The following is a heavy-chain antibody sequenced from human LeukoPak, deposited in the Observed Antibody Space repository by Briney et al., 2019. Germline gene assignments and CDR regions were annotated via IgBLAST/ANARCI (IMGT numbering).Heavy chain of an antibody. CDR1: GFTFSSYG. CDR3: TKGFYDSGSSLSALDH. Sequence: GGSLRLSCAASGFTFSSYGMSWVRQAPGKGRQWVSGISVSGGTTHYADSVKGRFTISRDNSKHTLYLQMNSLRAEDTALYYCTKGFYDSGSSLSALDHWGQGTLVTVSS. V-gene: IGHV3-23*01. CDR2: ISVSGGTT. D-gene: IGHD3-10*01. J-gene: IGHJ4*02.